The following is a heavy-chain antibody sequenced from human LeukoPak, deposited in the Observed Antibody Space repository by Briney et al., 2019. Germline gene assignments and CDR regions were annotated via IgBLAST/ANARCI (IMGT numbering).Heavy chain of an antibody. CDR3: ARGYYDILTGYHYYYGMDV. D-gene: IGHD3-9*01. Sequence: SETLSLTCAVYGGSFSGYYWSWIRQPPGKGLEWIGEINHSGSTNYNPSLKSRVTISVDTSKNQFSLKLSSVTAADTAVYYCARGYYDILTGYHYYYGMDVWGQGTTVTVSS. V-gene: IGHV4-34*01. CDR2: INHSGST. J-gene: IGHJ6*02. CDR1: GGSFSGYY.